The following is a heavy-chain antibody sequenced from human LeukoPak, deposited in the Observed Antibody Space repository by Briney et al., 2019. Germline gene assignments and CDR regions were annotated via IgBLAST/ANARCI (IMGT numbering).Heavy chain of an antibody. D-gene: IGHD3-3*01. Sequence: ASVKVSCKVSGYTLTELSMHWVRQAPGKGLEWMGGFDPEDGETIYAQKFQGRVTMTEDTSTDTAYMELSSLRSEDTAVYYCATGPPGGFLEWPYNHYYYGMDVWGQGTTVTVSS. J-gene: IGHJ6*02. CDR2: FDPEDGET. V-gene: IGHV1-24*01. CDR1: GYTLTELS. CDR3: ATGPPGGFLEWPYNHYYYGMDV.